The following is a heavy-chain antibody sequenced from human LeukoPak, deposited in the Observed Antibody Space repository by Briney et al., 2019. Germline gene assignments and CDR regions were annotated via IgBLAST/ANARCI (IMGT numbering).Heavy chain of an antibody. D-gene: IGHD6-19*01. CDR3: ARDPTNTSGRYAYFDS. J-gene: IGHJ4*02. V-gene: IGHV1-18*01. CDR1: GYTFTHHG. CDR2: ISCYNGDT. Sequence: ASVRVSCKASGYTFTHHGISWVRQAPGQGLEWMAWISCYNGDTHYAQEFQGRVTLTTDTSTSTAYMELRSLRSDDTAVYYCARDPTNTSGRYAYFDSWGQGTLVTVSS.